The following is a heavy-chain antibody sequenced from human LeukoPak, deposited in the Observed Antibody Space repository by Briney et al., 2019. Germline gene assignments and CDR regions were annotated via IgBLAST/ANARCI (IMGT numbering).Heavy chain of an antibody. D-gene: IGHD3-3*02. Sequence: SETLSLTCTVSGGSISSSSYYWGWIRQPPGKGLEWIGSIYYSGSTYYNPSLKSRVTISVDTSKNQFSLKLSSVTAADTAVYYCATKNAFLAWLPHLHLAPYYYYMDVWGKGTTVTVSS. CDR2: IYYSGST. CDR1: GGSISSSSYY. V-gene: IGHV4-39*01. CDR3: ATKNAFLAWLPHLHLAPYYYYMDV. J-gene: IGHJ6*03.